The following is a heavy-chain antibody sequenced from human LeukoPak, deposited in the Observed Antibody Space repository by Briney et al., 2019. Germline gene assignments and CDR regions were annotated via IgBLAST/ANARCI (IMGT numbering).Heavy chain of an antibody. CDR3: ASPDSSGYYYPLLSLGLDY. D-gene: IGHD3-22*01. V-gene: IGHV1-69*13. CDR2: IIPIFGTA. CDR1: GGTFSSYA. Sequence: ASVKVSFKASGGTFSSYAISWVRQAPGQGLEWMGGIIPIFGTANYAQKFQGRVTITADESTSTAYMELSSLRSEDTAVYYCASPDSSGYYYPLLSLGLDYWGQGTLVTVSS. J-gene: IGHJ4*02.